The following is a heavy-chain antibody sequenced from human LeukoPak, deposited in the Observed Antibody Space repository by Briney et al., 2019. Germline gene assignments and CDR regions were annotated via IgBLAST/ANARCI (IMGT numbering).Heavy chain of an antibody. Sequence: GGSLRLSCAASGFTFSSYWMSWLRQAPGKGLEWVANIKQDGSEKYYVDSVKGRFTISRDNAKNSLYLQMNSLRAEDTAVYYCARGSEYYYYYMDVWGKGTTVTVSS. CDR1: GFTFSSYW. J-gene: IGHJ6*03. V-gene: IGHV3-7*01. D-gene: IGHD6-25*01. CDR3: ARGSEYYYYYMDV. CDR2: IKQDGSEK.